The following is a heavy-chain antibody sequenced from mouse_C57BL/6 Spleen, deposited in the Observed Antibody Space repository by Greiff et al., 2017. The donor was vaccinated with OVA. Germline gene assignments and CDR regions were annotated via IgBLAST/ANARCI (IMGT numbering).Heavy chain of an antibody. Sequence: QVQLQQPGAELVKPGASVKLSCTASGYTFTSYWMHWVKQRPGQGLEWIGMIHPNSGSTNYNEKFKSKATLTVDKSSSTAYMQLSSLTSEDSAVYYCARGDSNYGFAYWGKGTLVTVSA. V-gene: IGHV1-64*01. J-gene: IGHJ3*01. CDR3: ARGDSNYGFAY. D-gene: IGHD2-5*01. CDR1: GYTFTSYW. CDR2: IHPNSGST.